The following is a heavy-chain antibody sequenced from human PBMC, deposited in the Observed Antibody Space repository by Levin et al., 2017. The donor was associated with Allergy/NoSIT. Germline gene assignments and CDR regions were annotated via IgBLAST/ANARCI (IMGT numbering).Heavy chain of an antibody. CDR3: ASEVVTDYYYYGMDV. CDR2: ISSSSSYI. CDR1: GFTFSSYS. V-gene: IGHV3-21*01. Sequence: PGGSLRLSCAASGFTFSSYSMNWVRQAPGKGLEWVSSISSSSSYIYYADSVKGRFTISRDNAKNSLYLQMNSLRAEDTAVYYCASEVVTDYYYYGMDVWGQGTTVTVSS. D-gene: IGHD4-23*01. J-gene: IGHJ6*02.